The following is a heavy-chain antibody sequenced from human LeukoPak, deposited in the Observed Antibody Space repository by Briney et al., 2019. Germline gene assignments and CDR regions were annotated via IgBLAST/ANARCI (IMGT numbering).Heavy chain of an antibody. V-gene: IGHV5-51*01. D-gene: IGHD2-2*02. J-gene: IGHJ4*02. Sequence: GASLKISCKGSGSSFTSYWIGWVRQMPGKGLEWMGIIYPGDSDTRYSPSFQGQVTISADKSISTAYLQWSSLKASDTAMYYCARENPYCSSTSCYTKSGFDYWGQGTLVTVSS. CDR3: ARENPYCSSTSCYTKSGFDY. CDR2: IYPGDSDT. CDR1: GSSFTSYW.